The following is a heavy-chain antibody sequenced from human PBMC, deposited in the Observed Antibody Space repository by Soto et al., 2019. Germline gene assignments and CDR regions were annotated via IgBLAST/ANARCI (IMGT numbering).Heavy chain of an antibody. CDR2: IIPIFGTA. J-gene: IGHJ3*02. D-gene: IGHD3-10*01. CDR1: GGTFSSYA. CDR3: ARALGERTDAFDI. Sequence: GASVKVSCKASGGTFSSYAISWVRQAPGQGLEWMGGIIPIFGTANYAQKFQGRVTITADESTSTAYMELSSLRSEDTAVYYCARALGERTDAFDIWGQGTMVTVSS. V-gene: IGHV1-69*13.